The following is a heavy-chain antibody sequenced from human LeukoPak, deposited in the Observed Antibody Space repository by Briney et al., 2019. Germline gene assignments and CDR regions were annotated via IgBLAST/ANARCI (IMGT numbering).Heavy chain of an antibody. V-gene: IGHV4-39*07. CDR1: GGSISSYY. J-gene: IGHJ5*02. CDR2: IYYSGST. Sequence: SETLSLTCTVSGGSISSYYWGWIRQPPGKGLEWIGSIYYSGSTYYNPSLKSRVTISVDTSKNQFSLKLSSVTAADTAVYYCARGRGFDPWGQGTLVTVSS. CDR3: ARGRGFDP.